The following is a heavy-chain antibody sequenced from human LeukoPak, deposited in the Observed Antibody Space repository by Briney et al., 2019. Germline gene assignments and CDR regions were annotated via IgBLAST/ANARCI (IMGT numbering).Heavy chain of an antibody. Sequence: GGSLRLSCAASGFTFSRYWMHWVRQAPGKGGVWVSRINSDGSSTSYADSVKGRFTISRDNAKNTLYLQMNSLRAEDTAVYYCARDYHYYYGMDVWGQGTTVTVSS. CDR2: INSDGSST. CDR1: GFTFSRYW. J-gene: IGHJ6*02. CDR3: ARDYHYYYGMDV. V-gene: IGHV3-74*01.